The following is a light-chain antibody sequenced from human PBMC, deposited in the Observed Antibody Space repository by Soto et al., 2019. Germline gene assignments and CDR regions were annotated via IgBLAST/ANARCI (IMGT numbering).Light chain of an antibody. J-gene: IGKJ5*01. V-gene: IGKV3-15*01. CDR3: QQYNNWPPLT. Sequence: EIVMTQSPGTLSVSPGERATLSCRASQSVRSKLAWYQQKPGQAPRLLIYDASTMATGIPARFSGSGSGTEFTLPISSLQSEDFAVYYCQQYNNWPPLTFGQGTRLEIK. CDR1: QSVRSK. CDR2: DAS.